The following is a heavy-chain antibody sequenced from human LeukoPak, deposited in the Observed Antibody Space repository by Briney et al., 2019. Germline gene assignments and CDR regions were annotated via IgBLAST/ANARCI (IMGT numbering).Heavy chain of an antibody. V-gene: IGHV3-30*04. CDR3: ARSLGYCSSTYCHGDFYYGLDV. D-gene: IGHD2-2*01. CDR1: GFTFSRYA. Sequence: PGGSLRLSCAASGFTFSRYAMYWVRQAPGKGLEWVAVISFDGSNKYYTDSVKGRFTISRDNSKNTLYLQMNSLRAEDTAVYFCARSLGYCSSTYCHGDFYYGLDVWGQGTTVTVSS. CDR2: ISFDGSNK. J-gene: IGHJ6*02.